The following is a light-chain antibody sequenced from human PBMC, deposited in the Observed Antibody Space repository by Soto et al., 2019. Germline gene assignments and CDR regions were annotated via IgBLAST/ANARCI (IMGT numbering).Light chain of an antibody. CDR1: QSLLHSNGYNY. CDR2: LGS. CDR3: QHYVPSPETWT. J-gene: IGKJ1*01. V-gene: IGKV2-28*01. Sequence: DIVMTQSPLSLPVTPGEPASISCRSSQSLLHSNGYNYLDWYLQKPGQSPQLLIYLGSNRASGVPDRFSGSGSGTDFTLKISRVEAEDFAVYFCQHYVPSPETWTFGQGTKVEIK.